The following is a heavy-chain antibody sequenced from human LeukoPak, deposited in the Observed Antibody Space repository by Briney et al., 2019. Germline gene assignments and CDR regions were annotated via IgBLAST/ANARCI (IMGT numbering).Heavy chain of an antibody. Sequence: SETLSLTCVVSGGSVSAYYWNWIRQPAGRGLEWIGRLHSSGETTSNPSLMSRASMSLDTSRTHFTLKLTSVTAADTAIYYCATMFGESSDFDHWGQGTLVTVSS. D-gene: IGHD3-10*02. V-gene: IGHV4-4*07. CDR1: GGSVSAYY. CDR2: LHSSGET. CDR3: ATMFGESSDFDH. J-gene: IGHJ4*02.